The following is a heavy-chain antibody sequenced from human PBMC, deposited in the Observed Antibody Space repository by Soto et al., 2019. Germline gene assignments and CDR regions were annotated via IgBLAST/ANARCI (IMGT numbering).Heavy chain of an antibody. CDR1: GGTFSSYT. J-gene: IGHJ5*02. CDR3: ARGVGSGTYYNQYNWFDP. CDR2: INTYNGIT. V-gene: IGHV1-18*01. Sequence: ASVKVSCKASGGTFSSYTISWVRQAPGQGLEWMGWINTYNGITNHAQKLQGRVTMTTDTSTSTAYMELRSLRSDDTAVYYCARGVGSGTYYNQYNWFDPWGQGTLVTVSS. D-gene: IGHD3-10*01.